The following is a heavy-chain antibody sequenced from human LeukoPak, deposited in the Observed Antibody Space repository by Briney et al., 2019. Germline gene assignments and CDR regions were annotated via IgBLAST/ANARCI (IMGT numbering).Heavy chain of an antibody. CDR3: ARDIRDYDILTGYYGWYFDY. CDR1: GYTFTGYY. Sequence: ASVKVSCKASGYTFTGYYMHWVRQAPGQGLEWMGIINPSGGSTSYAQKFQGRVTMTRDMSTSTVYMELSSLRSEDTAVYYCARDIRDYDILTGYYGWYFDYWGQGTLVTVSS. CDR2: INPSGGST. V-gene: IGHV1-46*01. D-gene: IGHD3-9*01. J-gene: IGHJ4*02.